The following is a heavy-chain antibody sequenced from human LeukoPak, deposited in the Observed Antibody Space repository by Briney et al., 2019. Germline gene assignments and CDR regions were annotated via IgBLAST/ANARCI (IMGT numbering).Heavy chain of an antibody. CDR1: GGSISSYY. V-gene: IGHV4-4*07. CDR2: IYASGGT. J-gene: IGHJ4*02. CDR3: ARESKSYDGSGYYHDS. D-gene: IGHD3-22*01. Sequence: SETLSLTCSVSGGSISSYYWSWIRQPAGKGLEWIGRIYASGGTDYNPSLESRVTMSVDTSKNQFSLKLWSVTAADTAVYYCARESKSYDGSGYYHDSWGQGTLVTVSS.